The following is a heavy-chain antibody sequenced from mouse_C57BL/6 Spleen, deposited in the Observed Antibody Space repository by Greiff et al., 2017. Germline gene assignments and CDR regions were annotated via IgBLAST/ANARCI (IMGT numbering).Heavy chain of an antibody. Sequence: QVQLKQSGAELVRPGASVTLSCKASGYTFTDYEMHWVKQTPVHGLEWIGAIDPETGGTAYNQKFKGKAILTADKSSSTAYMELRSLTSEDSAVXYCTKLAGYWYFDVWGTGTTVTVSS. CDR3: TKLAGYWYFDV. CDR1: GYTFTDYE. D-gene: IGHD6-1*01. V-gene: IGHV1-15*01. CDR2: IDPETGGT. J-gene: IGHJ1*03.